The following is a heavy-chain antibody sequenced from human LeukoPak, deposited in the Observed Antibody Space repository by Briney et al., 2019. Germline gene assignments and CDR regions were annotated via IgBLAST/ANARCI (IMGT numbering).Heavy chain of an antibody. CDR2: IYSGGST. Sequence: PGGSLRLSCAASGFTVSSNYMSWVRQAPGKGLEWVSVIYSGGSTYYADSVKGRFTISRDNSKNTLYLQMNSLRAEDTAVYYCARVTGDHYYDSSGYLGYWGQGTLVTVSS. J-gene: IGHJ4*02. D-gene: IGHD3-22*01. V-gene: IGHV3-53*01. CDR3: ARVTGDHYYDSSGYLGY. CDR1: GFTVSSNY.